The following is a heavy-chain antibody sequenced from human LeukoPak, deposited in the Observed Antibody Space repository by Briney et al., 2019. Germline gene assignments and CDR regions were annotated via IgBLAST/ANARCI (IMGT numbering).Heavy chain of an antibody. Sequence: SETLSLTCTVSGGSISSSSDYWGWIRQPPGKGLEWIGTISYSGSTYYNPSLKSRVTISVDTSKNQFSLELSSVTAADTAVYYCARRFYYWGQGQLVTVSS. CDR2: ISYSGST. V-gene: IGHV4-39*01. CDR3: ARRFYY. J-gene: IGHJ4*02. CDR1: GGSISSSSDY.